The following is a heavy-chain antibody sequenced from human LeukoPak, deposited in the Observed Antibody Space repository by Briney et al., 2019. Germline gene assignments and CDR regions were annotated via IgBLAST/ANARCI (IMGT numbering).Heavy chain of an antibody. V-gene: IGHV3-11*04. Sequence: GGSLRLSCAASGFTFSDNYMIWIRQAPGKGLEWVSYIDTSGSAMYYAVPVKGRFTISRDNARNSLYLQMNSLRAEDTAVYYCARARKGYYFDYWGKGTLVTVSS. CDR2: IDTSGSAM. D-gene: IGHD1-14*01. CDR3: ARARKGYYFDY. J-gene: IGHJ4*02. CDR1: GFTFSDNY.